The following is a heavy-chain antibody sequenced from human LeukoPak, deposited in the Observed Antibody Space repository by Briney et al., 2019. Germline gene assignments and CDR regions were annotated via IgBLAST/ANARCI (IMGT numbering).Heavy chain of an antibody. D-gene: IGHD3-9*01. CDR3: ARQSDLVRYFDWLPPYYYYYYGMDV. CDR2: TNPNSGNT. CDR1: GHTVTSYD. V-gene: IGHV1-8*01. Sequence: GASVKVSCKASGHTVTSYDINGVRQATGQWLEWMGCTNPNSGNTGYAQKFHGRVTMTRNTSISTAYMELSSLRSEDTAVYYCARQSDLVRYFDWLPPYYYYYYGMDVWGQGTTVTVSS. J-gene: IGHJ6*02.